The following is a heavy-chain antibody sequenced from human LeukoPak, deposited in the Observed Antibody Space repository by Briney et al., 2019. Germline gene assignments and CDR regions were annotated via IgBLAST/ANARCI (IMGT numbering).Heavy chain of an antibody. J-gene: IGHJ4*02. CDR1: GFTFSDYY. D-gene: IGHD6-19*01. CDR3: ARDPLGQWLVQSYYFDY. Sequence: PGGSLRLSCAASGFTFSDYYMSWIRQAPGKGLEWVSYISSSSSYTNYADPVKGRFTISRDNAKNSLYLQMNSLRAEDTAVYYCARDPLGQWLVQSYYFDYWGQGTLVTVSS. CDR2: ISSSSSYT. V-gene: IGHV3-11*06.